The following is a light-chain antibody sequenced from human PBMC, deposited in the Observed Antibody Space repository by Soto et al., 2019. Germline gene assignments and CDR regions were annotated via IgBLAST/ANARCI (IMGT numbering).Light chain of an antibody. CDR1: KGFGSY. Sequence: DIQLTQSPSFLSESVGDRVTITCRPSKGFGSYLAWYQQPPGKAPKLLIYGASTLQRGVSSRFSGSGSGTEFTLTISSLQPEDFATYYCQHLNTYPRTFGQGTKLEVK. CDR3: QHLNTYPRT. CDR2: GAS. V-gene: IGKV1-9*01. J-gene: IGKJ2*01.